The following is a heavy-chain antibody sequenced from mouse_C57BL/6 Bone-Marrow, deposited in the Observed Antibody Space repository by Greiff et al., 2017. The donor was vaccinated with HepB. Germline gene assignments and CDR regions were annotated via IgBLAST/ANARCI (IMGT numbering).Heavy chain of an antibody. CDR1: GYTFTDYN. V-gene: IGHV1-22*01. Sequence: EVQLVESGPELVKPGASVKMSCKASGYTFTDYNMHWVKQSHGKSLEWIGYINPNNGGTSYNQKFKGKATLTVNKSSSTAYMELRSLTSEDSAVYYCARRGDLLGDYWGQGTTLTVSA. J-gene: IGHJ2*01. CDR2: INPNNGGT. CDR3: ARRGDLLGDY. D-gene: IGHD2-10*01.